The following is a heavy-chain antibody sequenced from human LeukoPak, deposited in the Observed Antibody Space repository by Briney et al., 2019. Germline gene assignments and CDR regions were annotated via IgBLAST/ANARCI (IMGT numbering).Heavy chain of an antibody. D-gene: IGHD6-19*01. CDR1: GFTFDDYA. J-gene: IGHJ4*02. CDR3: AKDLSADSGRIDY. CDR2: ISWNSGSI. Sequence: GRSLRPSCAASGFTFDDYAMHWVRQAPGKGLEWVSGISWNSGSIGYADSVKGRFTISRDNAKNSLYLQMNSLRAEDTALYYCAKDLSADSGRIDYWGQGTLVTVSS. V-gene: IGHV3-9*01.